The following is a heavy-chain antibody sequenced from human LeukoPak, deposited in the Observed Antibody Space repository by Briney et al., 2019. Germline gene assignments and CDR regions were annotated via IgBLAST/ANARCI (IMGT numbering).Heavy chain of an antibody. CDR2: IRFDGSKK. J-gene: IGHJ4*02. CDR3: AKDRPPQYDSGTYSDY. CDR1: GFTFNNYG. D-gene: IGHD3-10*01. Sequence: PGGSLRLSCVASGFTFNNYGIHWIRQAPGKGLEWVAFIRFDGSKKFYSDSVKGRFTISRDNSKNTLYLQMNSLRAEDSAVYFCAKDRPPQYDSGTYSDYWGQGTLATVSS. V-gene: IGHV3-30*02.